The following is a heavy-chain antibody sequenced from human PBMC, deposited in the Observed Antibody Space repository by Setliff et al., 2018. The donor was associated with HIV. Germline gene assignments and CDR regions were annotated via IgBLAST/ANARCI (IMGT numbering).Heavy chain of an antibody. CDR2: IIPILDIA. CDR3: ARGAWYTSGWHSSRYLDV. D-gene: IGHD6-25*01. V-gene: IGHV1-69*04. CDR1: GGTFSSYA. J-gene: IGHJ6*03. Sequence: SVKVSCKASGGTFSSYAISWVRQAPGQGLEWMGTIIPILDIANYAQRFQGRVTITADKSTRTAYMELSSLRSEDTAVYYCARGAWYTSGWHSSRYLDVWGKGTTVTVSS.